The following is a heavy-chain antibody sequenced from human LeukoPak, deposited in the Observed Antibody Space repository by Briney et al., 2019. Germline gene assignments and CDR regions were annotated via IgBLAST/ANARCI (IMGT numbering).Heavy chain of an antibody. V-gene: IGHV4-59*01. CDR1: GGSISSYY. Sequence: SETLSLTCTVSGGSISSYYWSWIRQPPGKGLECIGYMHYTGSTNYNPSLKSRVTISVDTSKSQFSLKLSSVTAADTAVYYCARGGYYGSGNDFRFDPWGQGTLVTVSS. CDR2: MHYTGST. D-gene: IGHD3-10*01. J-gene: IGHJ5*02. CDR3: ARGGYYGSGNDFRFDP.